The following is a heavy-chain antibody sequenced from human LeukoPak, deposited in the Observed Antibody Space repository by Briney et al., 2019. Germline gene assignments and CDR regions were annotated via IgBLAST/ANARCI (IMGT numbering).Heavy chain of an antibody. CDR1: GFSFNKYW. CDR3: ERHYYPNLGCFDL. D-gene: IGHD3-10*01. J-gene: IGHJ2*01. Sequence: GVSLRLSCAASGFSFNKYWMSWVRQAPGKGPEWVANINPDGNEKYYLNSVRGRFTISRDNAQNSLYLQMNSLRAEDTAIYYCERHYYPNLGCFDLWGRGTLVTVSS. V-gene: IGHV3-7*01. CDR2: INPDGNEK.